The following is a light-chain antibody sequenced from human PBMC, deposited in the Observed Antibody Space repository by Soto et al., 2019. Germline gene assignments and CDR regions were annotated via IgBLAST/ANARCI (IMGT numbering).Light chain of an antibody. Sequence: EIVLTQSPCTLSLSPGERATLACRASQSVSSSYLAWYHQKPCQAPRLLIYGASSRATGIPDRFSGSGSGTDFTLNIRRLEPADCAVDYCQHYGSSPRTFGLENTVEI. CDR1: QSVSSSY. CDR3: QHYGSSPRT. CDR2: GAS. V-gene: IGKV3-20*01. J-gene: IGKJ1*01.